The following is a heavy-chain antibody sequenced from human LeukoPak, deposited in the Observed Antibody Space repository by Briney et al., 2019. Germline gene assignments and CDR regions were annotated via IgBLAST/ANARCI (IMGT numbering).Heavy chain of an antibody. V-gene: IGHV3-23*01. CDR3: ARGSTYDFWSGDALDV. Sequence: PGGSLRLSCAASGFAFSSHAMTWVRQAPGKGLEWVSSISGSAEKTYYADSVKGRFTISRDSSQKILNLQMKNLRVEDTATYYCARGSTYDFWSGDALDVWGQGTMVTVSS. D-gene: IGHD3-3*01. J-gene: IGHJ3*01. CDR1: GFAFSSHA. CDR2: ISGSAEKT.